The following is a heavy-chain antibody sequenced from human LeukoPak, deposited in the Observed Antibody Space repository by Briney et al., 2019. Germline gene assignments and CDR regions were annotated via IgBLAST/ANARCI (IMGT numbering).Heavy chain of an antibody. J-gene: IGHJ5*02. CDR2: MNPNSGNT. CDR1: GYTFTSYD. CDR3: ARNPTVTTRRPRTSWFDP. D-gene: IGHD4-17*01. Sequence: ASVKVSCKASGYTFTSYDTNWVRQATGQGLEWMGWMNPNSGNTGYAQKFQGRVTMTRNTSISTAYMELSSLRSEDTAVYYCARNPTVTTRRPRTSWFDPWGQGTLVTVSS. V-gene: IGHV1-8*01.